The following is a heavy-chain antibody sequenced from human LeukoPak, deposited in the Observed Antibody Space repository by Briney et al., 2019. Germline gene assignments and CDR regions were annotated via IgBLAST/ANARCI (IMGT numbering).Heavy chain of an antibody. Sequence: PGGPLRLSCAASGFTFNSYWMHWVRQAPGKGLVWVSRIDTDGSSTNYPDSVKGRFTISRDNAKNTLYLQMNSLRAEDTAVYYCARDLLRGGAYWGQGTLVTVSS. J-gene: IGHJ4*02. V-gene: IGHV3-74*01. CDR3: ARDLLRGGAY. D-gene: IGHD1-26*01. CDR2: IDTDGSST. CDR1: GFTFNSYW.